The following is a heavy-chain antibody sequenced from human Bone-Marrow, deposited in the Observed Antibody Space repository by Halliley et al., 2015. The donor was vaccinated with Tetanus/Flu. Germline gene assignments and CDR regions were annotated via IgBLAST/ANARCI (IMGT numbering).Heavy chain of an antibody. CDR2: SGGDGSSP. V-gene: IGHV3-74*01. J-gene: IGHJ5*02. Sequence: GVGGVAGSGGDGSSPSYADSVKGRFTISRDNAKNMVYLEMNSLRAEDTGVYYCARVERWFDPWGQGTLVTVSS. CDR3: ARVERWFDP.